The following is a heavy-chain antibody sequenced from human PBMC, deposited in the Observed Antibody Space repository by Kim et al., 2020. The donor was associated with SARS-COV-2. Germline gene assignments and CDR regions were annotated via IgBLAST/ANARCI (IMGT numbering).Heavy chain of an antibody. J-gene: IGHJ6*02. Sequence: SVKVSCKASGGTFSSYAISWVRQAPGQGLEWMGGIIPIFGTANYAQKFQGRVTITADESTSTAYMELSSLRSEDTAVYYCARGRAVDTAMTDYYYYGMDVWGQGTTVTVSS. CDR1: GGTFSSYA. CDR3: ARGRAVDTAMTDYYYYGMDV. CDR2: IIPIFGTA. V-gene: IGHV1-69*13. D-gene: IGHD5-18*01.